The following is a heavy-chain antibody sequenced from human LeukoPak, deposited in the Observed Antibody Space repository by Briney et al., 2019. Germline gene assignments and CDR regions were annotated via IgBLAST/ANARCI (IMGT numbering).Heavy chain of an antibody. Sequence: GGSLRLSCAASGFTFSNYWMSWVRQAPGKGLEWVANIKQDGSEKYYVDSVKGRFTISRDNAKNSLYLQMNSLRAEDTAVYYCATVHMATIMYWGQGTLVPVSS. J-gene: IGHJ4*02. V-gene: IGHV3-7*01. CDR1: GFTFSNYW. CDR2: IKQDGSEK. CDR3: ATVHMATIMY. D-gene: IGHD5-24*01.